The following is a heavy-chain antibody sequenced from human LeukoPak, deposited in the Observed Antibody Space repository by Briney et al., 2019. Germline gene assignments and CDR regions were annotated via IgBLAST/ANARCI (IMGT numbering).Heavy chain of an antibody. J-gene: IGHJ4*02. CDR2: ISSSSSTI. CDR3: ARHLTMVRGVIGY. V-gene: IGHV3-48*01. CDR1: GFTFSSYI. Sequence: GGSLRLSCAASGFTFSSYIMNWVRQAPGKGLEWVSYISSSSSTIYYADSVKGRFTISRDNAKNSLYLQMNSLRAEDTAVYYCARHLTMVRGVIGYWGQGTLVTVSS. D-gene: IGHD3-10*01.